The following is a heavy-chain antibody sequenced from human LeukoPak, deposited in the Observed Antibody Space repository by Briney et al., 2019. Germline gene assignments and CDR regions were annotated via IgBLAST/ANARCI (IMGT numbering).Heavy chain of an antibody. D-gene: IGHD1-7*01. J-gene: IGHJ5*02. CDR1: GGSISSYY. V-gene: IGHV4-4*07. CDR3: ARDNNWNYQLDP. Sequence: SEIVSLTCTVSGGSISSYYWSWIRQPAGKGLEWIGRIYTSGSTNYNPSLKSRVTMSVDTSKNQFSLKLSSVTAADTAVYYCARDNNWNYQLDPWGHGTLVSVSS. CDR2: IYTSGST.